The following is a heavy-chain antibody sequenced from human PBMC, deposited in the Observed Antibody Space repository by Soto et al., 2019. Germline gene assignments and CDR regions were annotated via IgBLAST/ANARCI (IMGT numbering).Heavy chain of an antibody. CDR2: VSPHAANT. CDR1: GFTFDSCG. Sequence: GWSLRLSCVASGFTFDSCGMNLVRQAPGKGLEWVAGVSPHAANTYYADSVRGRFNISRDDSRKTVSLDMNSLRGEDSAVYYCATEGAKTNWNFEYWGKGTVVTVSS. CDR3: ATEGAKTNWNFEY. V-gene: IGHV3-23*01. J-gene: IGHJ4*02. D-gene: IGHD1-1*01.